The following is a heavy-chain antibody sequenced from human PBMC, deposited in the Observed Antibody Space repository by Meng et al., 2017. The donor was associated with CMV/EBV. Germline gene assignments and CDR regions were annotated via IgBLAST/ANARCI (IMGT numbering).Heavy chain of an antibody. V-gene: IGHV3-74*01. Sequence: GGSLRLSCAASGFTFSNYWMHWVRQAPGKGLVWVSRINSGGSSTTYADSVKGRFTISRDNAKNTLYLQMNSLRAEDTAVYYCASIAAPGSESDFRGQGTLVTVSS. CDR3: ASIAAPGSESDF. J-gene: IGHJ4*02. CDR2: INSGGSST. CDR1: GFTFSNYW. D-gene: IGHD6-13*01.